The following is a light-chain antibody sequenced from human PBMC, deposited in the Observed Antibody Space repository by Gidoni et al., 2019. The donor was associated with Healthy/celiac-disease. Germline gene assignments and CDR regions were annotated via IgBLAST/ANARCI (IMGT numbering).Light chain of an antibody. J-gene: IGKJ2*01. V-gene: IGKV3-20*01. CDR1: QSVSSSY. CDR2: GAS. CDR3: QQYGSSPRT. Sequence: EIVLTQSPGTLSLSPGERATLSCRASQSVSSSYLAWYQQKPGQAPRLLSYGASSRATGIPDRFSGRGSGTDFTLTISRLEPEDFAVYYCQQYGSSPRTFGQGTKLEIK.